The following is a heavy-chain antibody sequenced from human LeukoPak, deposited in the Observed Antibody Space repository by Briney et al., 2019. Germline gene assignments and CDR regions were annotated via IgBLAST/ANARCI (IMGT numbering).Heavy chain of an antibody. V-gene: IGHV4-39*07. J-gene: IGHJ5*01. CDR1: GGSISTSNYY. CDR2: IFYSGST. CDR3: AREYCSGGTCSPNDPFDS. D-gene: IGHD2-15*01. Sequence: SETLSLTCTVSGGSISTSNYYWGWIRQPPGKGLEWIGNIFYSGSTYYSPSLRSRVTISLDTSRNQFSLQLNSVTPEDTAVYYCAREYCSGGTCSPNDPFDSWGQGTLVTVSS.